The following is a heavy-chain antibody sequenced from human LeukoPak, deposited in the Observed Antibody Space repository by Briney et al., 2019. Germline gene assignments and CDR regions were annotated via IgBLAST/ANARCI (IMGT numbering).Heavy chain of an antibody. CDR1: AFPFSSYG. CDR3: ASGVYSSGWYLDY. D-gene: IGHD6-19*01. J-gene: IGHJ4*02. Sequence: GGSLRLSCVASAFPFSSYGMHWVRQAPGKGLEWVAVIWHDGSHKYYADSVTGRFTISRDNSKNTLYLQMNSLRAEDTAVYYCASGVYSSGWYLDYWGQGTLVTVSS. CDR2: IWHDGSHK. V-gene: IGHV3-33*01.